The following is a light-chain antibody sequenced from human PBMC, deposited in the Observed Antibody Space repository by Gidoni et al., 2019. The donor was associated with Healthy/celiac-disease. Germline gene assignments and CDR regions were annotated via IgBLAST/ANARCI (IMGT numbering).Light chain of an antibody. CDR1: QSVSSN. J-gene: IGKJ5*01. CDR3: QQDNNWPPNT. CDR2: GAA. Sequence: EIVMTQSPATLSVSPGERATLSCRASQSVSSNLAWYQQKPGHSPRLLIYGAATRATGIPARFSGSGFGTEFTLTISSLQYEDFAVYYCQQDNNWPPNTFGQGKRLEIK. V-gene: IGKV3-15*01.